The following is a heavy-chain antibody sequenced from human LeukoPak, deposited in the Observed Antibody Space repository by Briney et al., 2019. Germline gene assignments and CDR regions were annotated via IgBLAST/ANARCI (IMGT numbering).Heavy chain of an antibody. CDR2: ISYDGSNK. Sequence: PGRSLRLSCAASGFTFSSYGMHWVRQAPGKGLEWVAVISYDGSNKYYADSVKGRFTISRDNSKNTLYLQMNSLRAEDTAVYYCASPTIFGVVTGAYYFDYWGQGTLVTVSS. V-gene: IGHV3-30*03. CDR1: GFTFSSYG. CDR3: ASPTIFGVVTGAYYFDY. J-gene: IGHJ4*02. D-gene: IGHD3-3*01.